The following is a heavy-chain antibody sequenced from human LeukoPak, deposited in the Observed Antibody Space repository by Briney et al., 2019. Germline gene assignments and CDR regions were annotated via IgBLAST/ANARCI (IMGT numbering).Heavy chain of an antibody. CDR1: GGSISSGDYY. D-gene: IGHD3-22*01. V-gene: IGHV4-30-4*08. CDR2: IYYSGST. J-gene: IGHJ3*01. CDR3: ARELRYDNSDSGAF. Sequence: SETLSLTCTVSGGSISSGDYYWSWIRQPPGKGLEWIGYIYYSGSTYYNPSLKSRVTISLDTSKNQFSLKLSSVTAADTAVYYCARELRYDNSDSGAFWGQGTVVTVSS.